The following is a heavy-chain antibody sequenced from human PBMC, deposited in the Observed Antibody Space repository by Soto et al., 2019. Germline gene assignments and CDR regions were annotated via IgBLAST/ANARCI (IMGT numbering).Heavy chain of an antibody. D-gene: IGHD3-22*01. Sequence: GASVKVSCKASGYTFTSYAMHWVRQAPGQRLEWMGWINAGNGNTKYSQKFQGRVTITRDTSASTAYMELSSLRSEDTAVYYCARERGYDSSGYYKRVLWYGMDVWGQGTTVTVSS. CDR1: GYTFTSYA. CDR2: INAGNGNT. V-gene: IGHV1-3*01. J-gene: IGHJ6*02. CDR3: ARERGYDSSGYYKRVLWYGMDV.